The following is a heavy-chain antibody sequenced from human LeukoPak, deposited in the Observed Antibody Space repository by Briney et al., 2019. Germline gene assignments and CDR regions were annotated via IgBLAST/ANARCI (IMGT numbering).Heavy chain of an antibody. CDR1: GGTFSSYA. V-gene: IGHV1-46*01. CDR3: ARAVYDILTGYYHYFDY. CDR2: INPSGGST. Sequence: GASVKVSCKASGGTFSSYAISWVRQAPGQGLEWMGIINPSGGSTSYAQKFQGRVTMTRDMSTSTVYMELSSLRSEDTAVYYCARAVYDILTGYYHYFDYWGQGTLVTVSS. D-gene: IGHD3-9*01. J-gene: IGHJ4*02.